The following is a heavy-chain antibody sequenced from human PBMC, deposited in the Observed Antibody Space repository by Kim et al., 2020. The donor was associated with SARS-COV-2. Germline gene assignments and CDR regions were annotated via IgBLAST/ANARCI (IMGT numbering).Heavy chain of an antibody. Sequence: GGSLRLSCAASGFTFSSYGMHWVRQAPGKGLEWVAVISYDGSNKYYADSVKGRFTISRDNSKNTLYLQMNSLRAEDTAVYYCARSPLRVVRGVITTFDY. CDR3: ARSPLRVVRGVITTFDY. V-gene: IGHV3-33*05. CDR2: ISYDGSNK. CDR1: GFTFSSYG. D-gene: IGHD3-10*01. J-gene: IGHJ4*01.